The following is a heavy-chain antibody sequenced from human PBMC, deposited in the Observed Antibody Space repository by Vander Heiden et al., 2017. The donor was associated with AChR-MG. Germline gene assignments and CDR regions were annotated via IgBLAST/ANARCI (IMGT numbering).Heavy chain of an antibody. CDR1: GFTFSSYG. V-gene: IGHV3-33*01. J-gene: IGHJ4*02. CDR2: IWYDGSNK. D-gene: IGHD3-10*01. Sequence: QVQLVASGGGVVQPGRSLRLSCAASGFTFSSYGMHWVRQAPGKGLEWVAVIWYDGSNKYYADSVKGRFTISRDNSKNTLYLQMNSLRAEDTAVYYCARGDNIYGSGVDYWGQGTLVTVSS. CDR3: ARGDNIYGSGVDY.